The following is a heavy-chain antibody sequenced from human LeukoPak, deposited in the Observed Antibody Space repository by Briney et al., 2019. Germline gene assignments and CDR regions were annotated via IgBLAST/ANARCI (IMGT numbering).Heavy chain of an antibody. J-gene: IGHJ4*02. D-gene: IGHD4-17*01. CDR1: GFTFSSYA. CDR3: AKGYGDYGPKYYFDY. CDR2: ISGSGGST. V-gene: IGHV3-23*01. Sequence: SGGSLRLPCAASGFTFSSYAMSWVRQAPGKGLEWVSAISGSGGSTYYADSVKGRFTISRDNSKNTLYLQMNSLRAEDTAVYYCAKGYGDYGPKYYFDYWGQGTLVTVSS.